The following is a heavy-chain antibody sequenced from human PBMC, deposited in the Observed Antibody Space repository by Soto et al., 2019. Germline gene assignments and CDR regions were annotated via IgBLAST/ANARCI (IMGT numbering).Heavy chain of an antibody. J-gene: IGHJ4*02. V-gene: IGHV1-69*01. CDR3: EGGLRGIAAGGYFAY. Sequence: QVQLVQSGAEVKKPGSSVKVSCKASGGTFSSYAISWVRQAPGQGLEWMGGIIPIFGTANYAQKFQGRVTITADESTSTANRGLSSLSSEDTAVYCWEGGLRGIAAGGYFAYGGRGPLVPVPS. D-gene: IGHD6-25*01. CDR2: IIPIFGTA. CDR1: GGTFSSYA.